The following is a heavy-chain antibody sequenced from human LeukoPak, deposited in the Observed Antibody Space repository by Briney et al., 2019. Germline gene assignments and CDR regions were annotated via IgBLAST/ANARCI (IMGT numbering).Heavy chain of an antibody. Sequence: GESLKISCKGSGYSFTNYWIGWVRQMPGKGLEWMGSIYPADSDIRYSPSFQGQVTISADKSISTAYLQWSSLKASDTAIYYCARPLRGLIDSWGQGTLVTVSS. J-gene: IGHJ4*02. CDR2: IYPADSDI. CDR1: GYSFTNYW. CDR3: ARPLRGLIDS. V-gene: IGHV5-51*01. D-gene: IGHD1-26*01.